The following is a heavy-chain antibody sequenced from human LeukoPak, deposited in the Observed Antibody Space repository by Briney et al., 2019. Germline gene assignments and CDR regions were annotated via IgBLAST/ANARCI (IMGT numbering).Heavy chain of an antibody. Sequence: PSETLSLTCTVSGGSISSGDYYWSWIRQPPGMGLEWIGYIYYSGSTYYNPYLKSRVTISLDTSKNQFSLELSSVTAADTAVYYCARVLQLVRYGAFDIWGQGTMVTVSS. CDR3: ARVLQLVRYGAFDI. CDR1: GGSISSGDYY. CDR2: IYYSGST. V-gene: IGHV4-30-4*01. D-gene: IGHD6-13*01. J-gene: IGHJ3*02.